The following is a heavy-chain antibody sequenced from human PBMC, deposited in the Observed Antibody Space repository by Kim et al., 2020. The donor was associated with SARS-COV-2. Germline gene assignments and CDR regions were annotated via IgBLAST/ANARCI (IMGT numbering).Heavy chain of an antibody. CDR2: INTGNGNT. J-gene: IGHJ6*02. CDR3: ARDPFQLLWFGEKSYYYGMDV. D-gene: IGHD3-10*01. V-gene: IGHV1-3*04. Sequence: ASVKVSCKASGYTFTTCTMHWVRQAPGQRLEWMGWINTGNGNTKYSQKFQGRVTITRDTSASTAYMELSSLRSEDTAVYYCARDPFQLLWFGEKSYYYGMDVWGQGTTVTVSS. CDR1: GYTFTTCT.